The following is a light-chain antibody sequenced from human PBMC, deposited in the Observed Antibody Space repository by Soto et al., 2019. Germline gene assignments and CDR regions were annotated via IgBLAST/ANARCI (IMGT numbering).Light chain of an antibody. J-gene: IGKJ1*01. CDR1: QSISSG. CDR3: QHYSTVWS. V-gene: IGKV1-5*01. Sequence: DIQITQSPSTLSASVGDRVTITCRASQSISSGLAWYQKKPGKAPKLLIYDASTLESGVPSRFSGSGSGTEFTLTISSLQPEDFATYCCQHYSTVWSFGQGTKVDI. CDR2: DAS.